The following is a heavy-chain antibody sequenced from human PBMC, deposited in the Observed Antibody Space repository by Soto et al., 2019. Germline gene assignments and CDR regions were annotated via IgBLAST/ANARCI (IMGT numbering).Heavy chain of an antibody. Sequence: GGSLRLSCAASGFTFSSYWMHWVRQVPGKGLVWVSRINSEGTGTIYADSVKGRFTISRDNAKNTLYLQMNSLRAEDTAVYYCVRDYDSSGYNSDYWGQGTPVTVS. V-gene: IGHV3-74*01. D-gene: IGHD3-22*01. CDR1: GFTFSSYW. CDR3: VRDYDSSGYNSDY. CDR2: INSEGTGT. J-gene: IGHJ4*02.